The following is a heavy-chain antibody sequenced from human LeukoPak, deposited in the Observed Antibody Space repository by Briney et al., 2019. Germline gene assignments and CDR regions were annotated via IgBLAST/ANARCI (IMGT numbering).Heavy chain of an antibody. CDR2: IYYSGST. CDR3: ARGSGAFDI. CDR1: GGSISSYY. Sequence: SETLSLTCTVSGGSISSYYRSWIRQPPGKGLEWIGYIYYSGSTNYNPSLKNRVTISVDTSKNQFSLKLSSVTAADTAVYYCARGSGAFDIWGQGTMVTVSS. V-gene: IGHV4-59*01. J-gene: IGHJ3*02.